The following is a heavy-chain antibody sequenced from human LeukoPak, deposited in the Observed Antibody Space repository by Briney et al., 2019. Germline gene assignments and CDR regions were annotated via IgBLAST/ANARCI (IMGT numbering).Heavy chain of an antibody. CDR3: ARDRDYSKTERGFDY. CDR2: INPDSGET. Sequence: ASVKVSCKTSGHTFTDHYIHWVRQAPGQGLEWMGWINPDSGETKSAKKFQGRVTMTGDTSISTAYMELSRVTSDDTAVYYCARDRDYSKTERGFDYWGQGTLVTVSS. CDR1: GHTFTDHY. V-gene: IGHV1-2*02. D-gene: IGHD4-11*01. J-gene: IGHJ4*02.